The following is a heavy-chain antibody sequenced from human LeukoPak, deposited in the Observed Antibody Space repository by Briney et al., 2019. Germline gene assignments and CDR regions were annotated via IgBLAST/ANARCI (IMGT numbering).Heavy chain of an antibody. J-gene: IGHJ4*02. CDR2: IYYSGST. CDR1: GGSISSSSYY. D-gene: IGHD3-9*01. Sequence: SETLSLTCTVSGGSISSSSYYWGWIRQPPGKGLEWIGSIYYSGSTYYNPSLKSRVTISVDTSKNQFSLKLSSVTAADTAVYYCVTGIFTGYLANDYWGQGTLVTVSS. CDR3: VTGIFTGYLANDY. V-gene: IGHV4-39*01.